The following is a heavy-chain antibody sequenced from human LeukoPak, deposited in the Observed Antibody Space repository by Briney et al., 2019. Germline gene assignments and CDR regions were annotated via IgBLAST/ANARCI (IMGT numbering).Heavy chain of an antibody. Sequence: GGSLRLSCAASGFTFSSYGMSWVRQAPGKGLAWVSSISGDYTDIYYADSVKGRFTISRDNAKNSLYLQMNSLRAEDTAVYYCARRGYYDSSGYDCWGQGTLVTVSS. D-gene: IGHD3-22*01. V-gene: IGHV3-21*01. CDR3: ARRGYYDSSGYDC. CDR1: GFTFSSYG. J-gene: IGHJ4*02. CDR2: ISGDYTDI.